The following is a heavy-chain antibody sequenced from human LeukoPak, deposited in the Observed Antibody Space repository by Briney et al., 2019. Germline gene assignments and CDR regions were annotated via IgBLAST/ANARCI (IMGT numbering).Heavy chain of an antibody. CDR1: GYTFTGYY. J-gene: IGHJ4*02. Sequence: ASVTVSCKASGYTFTGYYMHWVRQAPGQGLEGMGWINPNSGGTNYAQKLQGRVTMTRDTSISTAYMELSRPRSDDTAVYYCARNYYDSSGYYYKRCLDYWGQGTLVTVSS. D-gene: IGHD3-22*01. V-gene: IGHV1-2*02. CDR2: INPNSGGT. CDR3: ARNYYDSSGYYYKRCLDY.